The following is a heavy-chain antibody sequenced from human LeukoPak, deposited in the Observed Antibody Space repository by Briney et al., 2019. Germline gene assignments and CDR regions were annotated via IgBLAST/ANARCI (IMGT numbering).Heavy chain of an antibody. D-gene: IGHD3-10*01. CDR2: ISYDGRLK. CDR3: AKEAKLRGAPYGTVDY. J-gene: IGHJ4*02. Sequence: GRSLRLSCAASGFTFNNYGIHWVRQAPGRGLEWVAVISYDGRLKFYADSVKGRFTISRDDSKNTLYVQMNSLRTEDTAVYYCAKEAKLRGAPYGTVDYWGQGTLVTVSS. V-gene: IGHV3-30*18. CDR1: GFTFNNYG.